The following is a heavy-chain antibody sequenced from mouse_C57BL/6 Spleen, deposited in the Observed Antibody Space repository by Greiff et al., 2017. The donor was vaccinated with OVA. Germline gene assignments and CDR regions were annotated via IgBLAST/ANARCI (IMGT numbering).Heavy chain of an antibody. CDR1: GFTFSSYA. CDR3: ARRDGYYFDY. Sequence: EVKLVESGGGLVKPGGSLKLTCAASGFTFSSYAMSWVRQTPEKRLEWVATISDGGSYTYYPDNVKGRFTISRDNAKNNLYLQMSHLKSEDAAMDYYARRDGYYFDYWGQGTTLTVSS. D-gene: IGHD1-1*01. CDR2: ISDGGSYT. V-gene: IGHV5-4*03. J-gene: IGHJ2*01.